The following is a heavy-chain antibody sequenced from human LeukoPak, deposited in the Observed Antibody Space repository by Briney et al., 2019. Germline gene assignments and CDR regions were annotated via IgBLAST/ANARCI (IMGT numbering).Heavy chain of an antibody. CDR1: GFTFSNYA. V-gene: IGHV3-30-3*01. D-gene: IGHD3-3*01. Sequence: PWGSLRLSCAASGFTFSNYAMHWVRQAPGKGLEWVAVISYDGSNKYYADSVKGRFTISRDNSKNTLYLQMNSLTTEDTAVYYCARELYGYYFDNWGQGTLVTVSS. CDR3: ARELYGYYFDN. J-gene: IGHJ4*02. CDR2: ISYDGSNK.